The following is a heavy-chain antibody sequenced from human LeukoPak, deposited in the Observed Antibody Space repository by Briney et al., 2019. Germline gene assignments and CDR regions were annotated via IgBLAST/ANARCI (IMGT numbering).Heavy chain of an antibody. CDR2: MNPNSGTT. J-gene: IGHJ5*02. D-gene: IGHD3-9*01. Sequence: ASVKLSCKASGYTFTSYDMNWVRQATGQGLEWMGWMNPNSGTTCYARNFQGRVTMTRNTSKNTAYMELNSLRAEDTAVYYCARARSLTGFVRNWFDPWGQGTLVTVSS. CDR1: GYTFTSYD. CDR3: ARARSLTGFVRNWFDP. V-gene: IGHV1-8*01.